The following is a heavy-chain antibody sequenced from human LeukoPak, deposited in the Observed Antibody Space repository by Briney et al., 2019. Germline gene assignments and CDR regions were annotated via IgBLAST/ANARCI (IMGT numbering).Heavy chain of an antibody. D-gene: IGHD6-19*01. CDR2: ISYDGSDK. CDR3: ATTLGSGWKFDY. J-gene: IGHJ4*02. Sequence: GGSLRLSCAASGFTFSNYGMHWVRQAPGKGLWWGAVISYDGSDKYNADFVKGRFTISRDNSKNTLYLQMSSLRTEDTAVYYCATTLGSGWKFDYWGQGTLVTVSS. CDR1: GFTFSNYG. V-gene: IGHV3-30*03.